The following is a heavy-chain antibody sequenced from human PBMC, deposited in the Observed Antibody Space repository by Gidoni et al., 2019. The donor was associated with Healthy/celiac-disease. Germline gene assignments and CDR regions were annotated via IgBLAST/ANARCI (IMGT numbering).Heavy chain of an antibody. CDR1: GYTFTSYG. V-gene: IGHV1-18*01. J-gene: IGHJ4*02. CDR3: ARVFWSGYYADY. CDR2: ISAYNGNT. Sequence: QVHLVQSGAEVTKPGASVPVSCKASGYTFTSYGIIWVRQAPGQGLECMGWISAYNGNTNYAQKLQGRVTMTTDTSTSTDYMELRSLRSDDTAVYYCARVFWSGYYADYWGQGTLVTVSS. D-gene: IGHD3-3*01.